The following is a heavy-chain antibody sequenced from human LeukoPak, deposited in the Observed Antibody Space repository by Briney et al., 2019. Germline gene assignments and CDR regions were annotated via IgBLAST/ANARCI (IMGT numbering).Heavy chain of an antibody. CDR3: ARALRHARRYFDY. CDR1: GGSFSGYY. J-gene: IGHJ4*02. V-gene: IGHV4-34*01. Sequence: SETLSLTCALYGGSFSGYYWSWIRQPPGKGLEWIGEINHSGSTNYNPSLKSRVTISVDTSKNQFSLKLSSVTAADTAVYYCARALRHARRYFDYWGQGTLVTVSS. CDR2: INHSGST.